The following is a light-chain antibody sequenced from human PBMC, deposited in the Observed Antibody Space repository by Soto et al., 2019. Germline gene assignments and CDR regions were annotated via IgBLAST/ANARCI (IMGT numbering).Light chain of an antibody. J-gene: IGKJ2*01. CDR2: ASS. Sequence: EIVLTQSPGTLSLSPGERATLSCRASQSVSSSYLAWYLQKSGQAPRLLIYASSSRATGIADRFSGSGSGTDFTRTISRLEPEDFAVYYCQLYGSSPPITFGLGTKLEIK. CDR1: QSVSSSY. V-gene: IGKV3-20*01. CDR3: QLYGSSPPIT.